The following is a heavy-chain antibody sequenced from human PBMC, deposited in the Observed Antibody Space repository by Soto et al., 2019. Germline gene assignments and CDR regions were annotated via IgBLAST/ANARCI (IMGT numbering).Heavy chain of an antibody. CDR3: ARSAGWYAVHS. CDR1: GDSVSSPYY. J-gene: IGHJ4*02. Sequence: QVQLQESGPGLVKPSGTLSLPCAVSGDSVSSPYYWCWVRQPPGKGLEWIGEVFHTGTTSYNPSLRIRVTISMAKSNNQFSLDLRSVTAVYSAVYYCARSAGWYAVHSWGPGTRVIVSS. CDR2: VFHTGTT. V-gene: IGHV4-4*02. D-gene: IGHD6-19*01.